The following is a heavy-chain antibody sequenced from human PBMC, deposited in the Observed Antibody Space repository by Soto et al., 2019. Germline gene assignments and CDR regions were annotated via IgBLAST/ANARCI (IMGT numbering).Heavy chain of an antibody. Sequence: QVQLVQSGAEVRKPGASVKVSCKASGYSFTTFAMHWVRQAPAQRLEWMGWINGGNGDTRYPQRFQGRVTITRDTSASTGNLQLGSLGSEDTAVYYCARGGEIVRGGAHFFYGMDVWGQGNTVIVSS. V-gene: IGHV1-3*01. CDR1: GYSFTTFA. CDR3: ARGGEIVRGGAHFFYGMDV. D-gene: IGHD3-10*01. CDR2: INGGNGDT. J-gene: IGHJ6*02.